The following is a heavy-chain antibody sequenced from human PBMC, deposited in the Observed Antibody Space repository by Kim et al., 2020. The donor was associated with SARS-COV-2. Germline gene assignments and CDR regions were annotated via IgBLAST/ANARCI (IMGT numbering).Heavy chain of an antibody. CDR1: GFTFSSYA. CDR2: ISGSGSDT. J-gene: IGHJ4*02. CDR3: AKGRSGSAPADLNY. D-gene: IGHD1-26*01. V-gene: IGHV3-23*01. Sequence: GGSLRLSCAASGFTFSSYAMTWVRQAPGKGLQWVSTISGSGSDTYYADSVKGRFTISKDTSENTLYLQMNSLRDEDTAVYYCAKGRSGSAPADLNYWGQGTLVTVSS.